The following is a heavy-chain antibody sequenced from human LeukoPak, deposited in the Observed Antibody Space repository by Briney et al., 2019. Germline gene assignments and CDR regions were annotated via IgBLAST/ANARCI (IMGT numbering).Heavy chain of an antibody. CDR2: ISSSSSYI. V-gene: IGHV3-21*01. Sequence: GGSLRLSCVGSGFIFSTYRMSWVRQAPGKGLEWVSSISSSSSYIYYADSVKGRFTISRDNAKNSLYLQMNSLRAEDTAVYYCAGGGRITITRFDYWGQGTLVTVSS. CDR3: AGGGRITITRFDY. D-gene: IGHD3-9*01. J-gene: IGHJ4*02. CDR1: GFIFSTYR.